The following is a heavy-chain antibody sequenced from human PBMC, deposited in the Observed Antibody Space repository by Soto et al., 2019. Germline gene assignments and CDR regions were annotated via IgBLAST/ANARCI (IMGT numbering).Heavy chain of an antibody. Sequence: GGSLRLSCAASGFTFSDYYMSWIRQAPGKGLEWVSYISSSGSTIYYADSVKGRFTISRDNAKNSLYLQMNSLRAEDTAVYYCARGRETDPRYYYYMDVWGKGTTVTVSS. CDR2: ISSSGSTI. J-gene: IGHJ6*03. V-gene: IGHV3-11*01. CDR3: ARGRETDPRYYYYMDV. CDR1: GFTFSDYY.